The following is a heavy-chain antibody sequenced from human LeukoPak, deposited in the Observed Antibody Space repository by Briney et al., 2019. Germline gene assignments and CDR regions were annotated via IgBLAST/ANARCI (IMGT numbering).Heavy chain of an antibody. D-gene: IGHD3-22*01. Sequence: PGRSLRLSCVASGFTFDSYAMHWVRQAPGKGLEWVAVISYDGSNKYYADSVKGRFTISRDNSKNTLYLQMNSLRAEDTAVYYCANYDSSGFHFDYWGQGTLVTVSS. J-gene: IGHJ4*02. CDR2: ISYDGSNK. V-gene: IGHV3-30*04. CDR1: GFTFDSYA. CDR3: ANYDSSGFHFDY.